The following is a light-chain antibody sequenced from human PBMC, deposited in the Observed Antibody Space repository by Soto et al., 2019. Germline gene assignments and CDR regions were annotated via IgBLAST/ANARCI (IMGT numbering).Light chain of an antibody. J-gene: IGKJ5*01. Sequence: IVMTQSPATLSVSPGERATLSCRASQSVSSNLAWYQQKPGQAPRLLIYDTSNRATGIPARFSGSGSGTDFTLTISSLEPEDFAVYYCQHRSSWPITFGQGTRLEIK. CDR2: DTS. V-gene: IGKV3-11*01. CDR1: QSVSSN. CDR3: QHRSSWPIT.